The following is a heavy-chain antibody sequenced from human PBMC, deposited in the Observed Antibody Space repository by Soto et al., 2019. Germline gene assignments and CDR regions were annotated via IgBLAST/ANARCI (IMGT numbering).Heavy chain of an antibody. J-gene: IGHJ5*02. D-gene: IGHD3-3*01. V-gene: IGHV4-59*01. CDR2: IYYSGST. CDR1: GGSISSYY. Sequence: SETLSLTCTVSGGSISSYYWSWIRQPPGKGLEWIGYIYYSGSTNYNPSLKSRVTISVDTSKNQFSLKLSSVTAADTAVYYCARALRFLGLRGGRGFDPWGQGTLVTVSS. CDR3: ARALRFLGLRGGRGFDP.